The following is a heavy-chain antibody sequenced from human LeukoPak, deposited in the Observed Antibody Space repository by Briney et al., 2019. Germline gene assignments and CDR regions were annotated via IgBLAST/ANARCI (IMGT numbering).Heavy chain of an antibody. CDR2: INLNSGGT. V-gene: IGHV1-2*02. J-gene: IGHJ4*02. CDR1: GYTFTDYY. D-gene: IGHD2-15*01. CDR3: ARDAGYCTGGSCWCFDH. Sequence: SVKLSCKVSGYTFTDYYMHWVRHAPGQGLEWVGCINLNSGGTNFAQRFQGGVTMTRHTYISTAYVDLSRLISDDTAVYYCARDAGYCTGGSCWCFDHWGQGTLVTVSS.